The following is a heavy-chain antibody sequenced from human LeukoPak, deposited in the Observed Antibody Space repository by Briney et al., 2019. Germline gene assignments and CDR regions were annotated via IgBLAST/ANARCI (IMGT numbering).Heavy chain of an antibody. J-gene: IGHJ4*02. CDR1: GGSISSSSYY. V-gene: IGHV4-39*01. CDR3: ARLVGTASYYFDY. D-gene: IGHD6-19*01. Sequence: SETLSLTCTVSGGSISSSSYYWAWIRQPPGKGLEWIGSIYHSGSTYHNPPLKSRVTISVDTSKNQFSLKLSSVTAADTAVYYCARLVGTASYYFDYWGQGTLVTVSS. CDR2: IYHSGST.